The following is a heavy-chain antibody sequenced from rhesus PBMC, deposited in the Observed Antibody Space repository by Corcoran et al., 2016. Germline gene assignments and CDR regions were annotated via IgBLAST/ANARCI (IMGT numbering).Heavy chain of an antibody. CDR1: VSIVTSYW. Sequence: EVPLVQSVAEGQRPGESLTTACKTSVSIVTSYWIIWVGQMHGKGLEWMGAIDPSDSDTRYSPSFQGQVTISADKSISTTYLQWSSLKASDSATYYCAKDDSNQYGLDSWGQGVVVTVSS. J-gene: IGHJ6*01. CDR3: AKDDSNQYGLDS. V-gene: IGHV5-2*01. D-gene: IGHD4-23*01. CDR2: IDPSDSDT.